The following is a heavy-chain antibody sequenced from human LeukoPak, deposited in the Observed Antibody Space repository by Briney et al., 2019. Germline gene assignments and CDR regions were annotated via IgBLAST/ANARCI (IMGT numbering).Heavy chain of an antibody. CDR1: GFTFSSYS. CDR2: ISSSSSYI. CDR3: ARDLCSSTSCYRSFDY. V-gene: IGHV3-21*01. D-gene: IGHD2-2*01. J-gene: IGHJ4*02. Sequence: GGSLRLSCAASGFTFSSYSMNWVRQAPGKWLEWVSSISSSSSYIYYADSVKGRFTISRDNAKNSLYLQMNSLRAEDTAVYYCARDLCSSTSCYRSFDYWGQGTLVTVSS.